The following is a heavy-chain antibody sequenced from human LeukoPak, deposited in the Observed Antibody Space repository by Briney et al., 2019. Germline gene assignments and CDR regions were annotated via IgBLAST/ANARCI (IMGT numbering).Heavy chain of an antibody. Sequence: GGSLRLSCAASGFTFSSYSMNWVRQAPGKGLEWVSSISSSSSYIYSADSVKGRFTISRDNAKNSLYLQMNSLRAEDTAVYYCARDRFGGSSFYDAFDIWGQGTMVTVSS. V-gene: IGHV3-21*01. CDR3: ARDRFGGSSFYDAFDI. D-gene: IGHD2-15*01. J-gene: IGHJ3*02. CDR1: GFTFSSYS. CDR2: ISSSSSYI.